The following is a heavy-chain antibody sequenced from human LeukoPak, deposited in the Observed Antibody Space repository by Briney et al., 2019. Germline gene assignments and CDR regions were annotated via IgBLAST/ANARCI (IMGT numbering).Heavy chain of an antibody. CDR2: IIPILGIA. J-gene: IGHJ4*02. CDR1: GGTFSSYA. D-gene: IGHD3-10*01. V-gene: IGHV1-69*04. Sequence: GASVKVSCKASGGTFSSYAISRVRQAPGQGLEWMGRIIPILGIANYAQKFQGRVTITADKSTSTAYMELSSLRSEDTAVYYCARSYYGSGSYYVFDYWGQGTLVTVSS. CDR3: ARSYYGSGSYYVFDY.